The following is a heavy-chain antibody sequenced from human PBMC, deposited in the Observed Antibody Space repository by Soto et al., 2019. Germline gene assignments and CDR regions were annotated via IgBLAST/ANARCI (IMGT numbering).Heavy chain of an antibody. Sequence: SQTLSLTCAISGDRVSSNSAACNWIRPSPSRGLEWLGRTYYRSKWYNDYAVSVKSRITINPDTSKNQFSLQLNSVTPEDTAVYYCARRLYYYGMDVWGQGTTVTVSS. V-gene: IGHV6-1*01. J-gene: IGHJ6*02. CDR1: GDRVSSNSAA. CDR2: TYYRSKWYN. CDR3: ARRLYYYGMDV.